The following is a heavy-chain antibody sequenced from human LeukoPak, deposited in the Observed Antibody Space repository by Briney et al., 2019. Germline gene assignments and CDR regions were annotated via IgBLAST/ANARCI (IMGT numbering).Heavy chain of an antibody. Sequence: PGGSLRLSCAASGFTVSSNYMSWVRQAPGKGPEWVSVIYSGGSTYYADSVKGRFTISRDNSKNTIYLQMNSLRAEDTALYYCAKAAAAPGFDFWGQGTLVTVSS. V-gene: IGHV3-53*01. J-gene: IGHJ4*02. D-gene: IGHD6-13*01. CDR3: AKAAAAPGFDF. CDR1: GFTVSSNY. CDR2: IYSGGST.